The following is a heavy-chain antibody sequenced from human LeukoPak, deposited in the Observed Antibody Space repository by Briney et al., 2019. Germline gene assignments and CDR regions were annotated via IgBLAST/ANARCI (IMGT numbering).Heavy chain of an antibody. V-gene: IGHV3-48*03. J-gene: IGHJ5*02. Sequence: GGSLRLSCAASGFDLSTYEMNWVRQAPGKGLEWIADITISGHTKNYADSVKGRFSISRDNARTSLYLQMHSLRVEDTGVYCCARGDPHADLWGQGTLVTVSS. CDR2: ITISGHTK. CDR3: ARGDPHADL. CDR1: GFDLSTYE. D-gene: IGHD5-24*01.